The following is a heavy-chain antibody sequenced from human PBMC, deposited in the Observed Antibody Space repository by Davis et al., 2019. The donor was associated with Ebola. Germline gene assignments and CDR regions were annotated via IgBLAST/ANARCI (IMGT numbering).Heavy chain of an antibody. CDR1: GGSFRGYY. J-gene: IGHJ4*02. Sequence: GSLRLSCAVYGGSFRGYYWSWIRQPPGMGLEWIGEITHSGSTNYNPSLKSRVTISVDTSKNQFSLKLSSVTAADTAVYYCARDLRREYTVATYKGYFDSWGQGTQLTVSP. CDR2: ITHSGST. V-gene: IGHV4-34*01. CDR3: ARDLRREYTVATYKGYFDS. D-gene: IGHD4-23*01.